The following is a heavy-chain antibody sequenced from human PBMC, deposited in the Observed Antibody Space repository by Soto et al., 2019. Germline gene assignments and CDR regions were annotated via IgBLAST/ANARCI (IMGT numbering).Heavy chain of an antibody. CDR2: IYYSGST. J-gene: IGHJ3*02. D-gene: IGHD3-22*01. V-gene: IGHV4-39*01. Sequence: PSETLSLTCTVSGGSISSSSYYWGWIRQPPGKGLEWIGSIYYSGSTYYNPSLKSRVTISVDTSENQFSLKLSSVTAADTAVYYCARHAGYYDSSGYYPNSDAFDIWGQGTMVTVSS. CDR3: ARHAGYYDSSGYYPNSDAFDI. CDR1: GGSISSSSYY.